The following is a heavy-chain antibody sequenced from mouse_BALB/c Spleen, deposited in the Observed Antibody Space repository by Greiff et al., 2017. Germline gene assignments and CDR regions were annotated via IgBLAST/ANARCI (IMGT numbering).Heavy chain of an antibody. Sequence: QVQLQQSGAELVRPGSSVKISCKASGYAFSSYWMNWVKQRPGQGLEWIGQIYPGDGDTNYNGKFKGKATLTADKSSSTAYMQLSSLTSEDSAVYFCNAWGNYVGTWFAYWGQGTLVTVSA. V-gene: IGHV1-80*01. J-gene: IGHJ3*01. CDR3: NAWGNYVGTWFAY. CDR1: GYAFSSYW. CDR2: IYPGDGDT. D-gene: IGHD2-1*01.